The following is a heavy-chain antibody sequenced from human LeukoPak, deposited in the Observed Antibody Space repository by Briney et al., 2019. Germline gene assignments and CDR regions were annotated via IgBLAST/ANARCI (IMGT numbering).Heavy chain of an antibody. Sequence: ASVKVSCKVSGGTKYYAISWVRQAPGQGLEWMGWISAYNGNTNYAQKLQGRVTMTTDTSTSTAYMELRSLRSDDTAVYYCARGKVAGTGRDDYWGQGTLVTVSS. J-gene: IGHJ4*02. CDR3: ARGKVAGTGRDDY. V-gene: IGHV1-18*01. CDR2: ISAYNGNT. CDR1: GGTKYYA. D-gene: IGHD6-19*01.